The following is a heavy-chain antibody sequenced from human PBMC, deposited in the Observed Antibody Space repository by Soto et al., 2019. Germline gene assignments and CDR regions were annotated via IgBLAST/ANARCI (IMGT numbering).Heavy chain of an antibody. Sequence: EVQLLESGGGLVQPGGSLKLSCAASGFSFSTYAISWVRQAPGKGLEWVSIISGSGDTTYYADSVKGRFTVSRDNSKSTLYLQMNSLGVDDAAVYYCARGSSPVSSYYGVGVW. CDR3: ARGSSPVSSYYGVGV. CDR1: GFSFSTYA. CDR2: ISGSGDTT. J-gene: IGHJ6*01. V-gene: IGHV3-23*01.